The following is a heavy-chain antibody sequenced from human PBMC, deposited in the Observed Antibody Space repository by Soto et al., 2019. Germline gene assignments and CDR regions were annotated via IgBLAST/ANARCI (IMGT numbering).Heavy chain of an antibody. J-gene: IGHJ4*02. D-gene: IGHD3-3*01. CDR1: GYTFTSYG. Sequence: ASVKVSCKASGYTFTSYGITWVRKGPGQGLEWMGWISVYNGITNHAQKFQGRVTMTTDTSTSTAYLELRSLRSDDTAVYYCARDRYDFWSGYSIDSWGQGTLVTVS. CDR3: ARDRYDFWSGYSIDS. V-gene: IGHV1-18*01. CDR2: ISVYNGIT.